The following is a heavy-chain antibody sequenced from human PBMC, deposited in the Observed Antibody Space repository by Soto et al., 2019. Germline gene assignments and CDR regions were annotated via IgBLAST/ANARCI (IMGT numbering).Heavy chain of an antibody. J-gene: IGHJ4*02. CDR2: VSANGGRT. Sequence: GGSLRISCAASGFTFSSYSMNWVRQAPGKGLEWVSTVSANGGRTYYADSVKGRFTTSRDNSKSTLYLQMNSLRVEDTAVYFCAKGGLNYFDYWGQGTQVTVSS. CDR3: AKGGLNYFDY. CDR1: GFTFSSYS. D-gene: IGHD2-21*01. V-gene: IGHV3-23*01.